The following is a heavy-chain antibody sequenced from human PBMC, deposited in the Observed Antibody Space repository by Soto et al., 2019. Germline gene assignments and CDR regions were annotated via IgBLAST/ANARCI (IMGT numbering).Heavy chain of an antibody. D-gene: IGHD3-22*01. CDR3: ARLTSYDSSGYYGY. J-gene: IGHJ4*02. Sequence: EVQLVESGGGLVKPGGSLRLSCAASGFTFSSYSMNWVRQAPGKGLEWVSSISSSSSYIYYADSVKGRFTISRDNAKNTLYLKMNSLRAKDTAVYNGARLTSYDSSGYYGYWGQGTLVTVSS. CDR1: GFTFSSYS. V-gene: IGHV3-21*01. CDR2: ISSSSSYI.